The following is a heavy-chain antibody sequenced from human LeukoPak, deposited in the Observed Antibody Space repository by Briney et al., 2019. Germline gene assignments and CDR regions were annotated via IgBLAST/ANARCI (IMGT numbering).Heavy chain of an antibody. CDR2: IYPGDSDT. D-gene: IGHD4-17*01. CDR3: ATQTTVTTRRDAFDI. V-gene: IGHV5-51*01. CDR1: GYSFTSYW. Sequence: GESLKISCKGSGYSFTSYWIGWRRQLPGKGLEWMGIIYPGDSDTRYSPSFQGQVTISADKSISTAYLQWSSLKASDTAMYYCATQTTVTTRRDAFDIWGQGTMVTVSS. J-gene: IGHJ3*02.